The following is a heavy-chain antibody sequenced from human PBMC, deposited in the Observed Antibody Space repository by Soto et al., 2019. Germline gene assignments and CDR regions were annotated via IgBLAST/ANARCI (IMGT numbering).Heavy chain of an antibody. V-gene: IGHV2-5*02. CDR1: GFSLITSGVG. Sequence: QITLKESGPTLVKPTQTLTLTCTISGFSLITSGVGVGWIRQPPGKALEWLALIYWDDDKRYSPSLKSRLTITKDTSQNQVVLTMTNMDPVDTAAYYCAHIVTGCFTWGRGALVTVSS. D-gene: IGHD3-16*01. CDR2: IYWDDDK. J-gene: IGHJ5*02. CDR3: AHIVTGCFT.